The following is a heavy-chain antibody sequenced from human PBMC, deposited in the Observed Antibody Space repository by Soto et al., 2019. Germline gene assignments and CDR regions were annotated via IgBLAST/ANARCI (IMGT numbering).Heavy chain of an antibody. CDR2: IKSKTDGGTT. Sequence: PGGSLRLSCAASGFTFSNAWMSWVRQAPGKGLEWVGRIKSKTDGGTTDYAARMKGRFTISREESKNTQYLQMNSLKTEDTAGDYCTDTIIVVPAALYYYYGMDVWGQGTTVTVSS. CDR1: GFTFSNAW. CDR3: TDTIIVVPAALYYYYGMDV. D-gene: IGHD2-2*01. J-gene: IGHJ6*02. V-gene: IGHV3-15*01.